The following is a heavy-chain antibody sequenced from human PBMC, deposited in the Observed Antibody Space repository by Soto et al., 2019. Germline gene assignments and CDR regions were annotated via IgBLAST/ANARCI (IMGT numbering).Heavy chain of an antibody. CDR2: INGANGNT. D-gene: IGHD3-3*01. CDR1: GYTFSYYA. V-gene: IGHV1-3*01. CDR3: ARESDYDFWSGSQKFDY. Sequence: QVQLVQSGAEVKKPGASVKVSCEASGYTFSYYAIHWLRQAPGQRLEWMGWINGANGNTKYSQIFQGRVAMTRDTSASTAYMELSSLRSQETAVYYCARESDYDFWSGSQKFDYWGQGTLVTVSS. J-gene: IGHJ4*02.